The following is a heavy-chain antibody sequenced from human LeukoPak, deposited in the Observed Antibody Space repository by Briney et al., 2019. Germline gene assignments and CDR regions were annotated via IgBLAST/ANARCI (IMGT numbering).Heavy chain of an antibody. CDR2: IYYSGST. Sequence: PSETLSLTCTVSGGSISSYYWSWIRQPPGKGLEGIGYIYYSGSTNYNPSLKSRVTISVDTSKNQFSLKLSSVTAADTAVYYCARSPPMVVVVPAAMDVWGKGTTVTVSS. CDR3: ARSPPMVVVVPAAMDV. D-gene: IGHD2-2*01. V-gene: IGHV4-59*01. J-gene: IGHJ6*03. CDR1: GGSISSYY.